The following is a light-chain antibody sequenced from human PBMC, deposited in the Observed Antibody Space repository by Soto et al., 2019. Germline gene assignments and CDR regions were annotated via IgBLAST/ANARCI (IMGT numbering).Light chain of an antibody. Sequence: QPVLTQPRSVSGSPGQSVTISCSGTSSDVGGFDHVSWYQQHTGKAPKPMIHDVNKRPSGVPDRFSASKSGNTASLTISGLQADDEADYYCCSYAGGNTYVFGTGTKLTVL. CDR1: SSDVGGFDH. CDR2: DVN. CDR3: CSYAGGNTYV. J-gene: IGLJ1*01. V-gene: IGLV2-11*01.